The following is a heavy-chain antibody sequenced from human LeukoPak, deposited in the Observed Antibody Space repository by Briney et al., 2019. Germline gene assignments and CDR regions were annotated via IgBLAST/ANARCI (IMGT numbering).Heavy chain of an antibody. Sequence: GGSLRLSCAASGFTFSSYSMNWVRQAPGKGLEWVSYISSSSSTIYYADSVKGRFTISRDNAKNSLYLQMNSLRAEDTAVYYCARGDYYDSMAFDYWGQGILVTVSS. D-gene: IGHD3-22*01. V-gene: IGHV3-48*01. CDR1: GFTFSSYS. J-gene: IGHJ4*02. CDR3: ARGDYYDSMAFDY. CDR2: ISSSSSTI.